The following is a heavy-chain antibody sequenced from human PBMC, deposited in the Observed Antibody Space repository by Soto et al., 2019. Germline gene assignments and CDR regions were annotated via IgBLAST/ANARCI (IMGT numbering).Heavy chain of an antibody. Sequence: QVQLVQSGAEVKKPGASVKVSCKASDYTFTSYGISWVRQAPGQGLEWMGWISAYNGNTNYAQKLQGRVTMTTDTSTSTAYMELRSLRSDDTAVYYCARAPHRRGSAGTIDYWGQGTLVTVSS. V-gene: IGHV1-18*01. CDR2: ISAYNGNT. J-gene: IGHJ4*02. CDR3: ARAPHRRGSAGTIDY. CDR1: DYTFTSYG. D-gene: IGHD6-19*01.